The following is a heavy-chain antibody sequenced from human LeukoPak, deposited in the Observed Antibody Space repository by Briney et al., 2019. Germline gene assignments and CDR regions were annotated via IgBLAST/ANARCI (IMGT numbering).Heavy chain of an antibody. V-gene: IGHV3-21*01. CDR2: ISSGSSYI. CDR3: ARVIGYLFDP. Sequence: GGSLRLSCAASGLTFSSYVMNWVRQAPGKGLEWVSSISSGSSYIYYADSVRGRFTISRDNAKNSLYLQMNSLRAGDTAVYYCARVIGYLFDPWGQGTLVTVSS. CDR1: GLTFSSYV. J-gene: IGHJ5*02.